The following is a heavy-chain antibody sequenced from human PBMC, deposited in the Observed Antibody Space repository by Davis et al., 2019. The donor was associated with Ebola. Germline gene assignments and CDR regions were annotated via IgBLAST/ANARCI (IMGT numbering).Heavy chain of an antibody. D-gene: IGHD3-3*01. Sequence: PSETLSLTCTVSGGSISSSSYYWGWIRQPPGKGLEWIGSIYYSGSTYYNPSLKSRVTISVDTSKNQFSLKLSSVTAADTAVYYCAREGRAPYYDFWSGYSNWFDPWGQGTLVTVSS. J-gene: IGHJ5*02. V-gene: IGHV4-39*07. CDR1: GGSISSSSYY. CDR3: AREGRAPYYDFWSGYSNWFDP. CDR2: IYYSGST.